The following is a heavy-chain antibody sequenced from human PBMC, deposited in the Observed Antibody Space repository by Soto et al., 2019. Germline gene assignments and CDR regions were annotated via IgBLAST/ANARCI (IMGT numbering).Heavy chain of an antibody. CDR1: GFTFNIYA. CDR3: AKDRYLDHDSRGYLFDN. D-gene: IGHD3-22*01. Sequence: EVQLLESGGDLIQPGGSLRLSCAASGFTFNIYAMTWVRQAPGKGLEWVSAISRYGDFTYYADSVEGRFTISRDNSKNMLYLQMNILRAEDTAVYYCAKDRYLDHDSRGYLFDNWGQGTLVTVSS. J-gene: IGHJ4*02. CDR2: ISRYGDFT. V-gene: IGHV3-23*01.